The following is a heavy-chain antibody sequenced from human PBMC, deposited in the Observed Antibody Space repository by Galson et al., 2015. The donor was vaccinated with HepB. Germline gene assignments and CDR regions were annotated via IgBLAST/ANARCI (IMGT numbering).Heavy chain of an antibody. V-gene: IGHV1-8*01. CDR1: GYTFTSYD. CDR3: ARGGYQPPPMDV. J-gene: IGHJ6*03. Sequence: SVKVSCKASGYTFTSYDINWVRQATGQGLEWMGWMNPDSGNTGYAQKFQGRVTMTRNTSISTAYMELSSLRSEDTAVYYCARGGYQPPPMDVWGKGTTVTVSS. D-gene: IGHD2-2*01. CDR2: MNPDSGNT.